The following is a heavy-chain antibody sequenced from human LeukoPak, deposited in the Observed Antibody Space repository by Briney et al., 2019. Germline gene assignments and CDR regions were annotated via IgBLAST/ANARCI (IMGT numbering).Heavy chain of an antibody. J-gene: IGHJ4*02. CDR3: ARVYYSSGWSN. V-gene: IGHV1-69*04. CDR2: IIPILGIA. Sequence: ASVKVSCKASGGTFSSYAISWVRQAPGQGLEWMGRIIPILGIANYAQKFQGRVTITADKSTSTAYMELSSLRSEDTAVYYCARVYYSSGWSNWGQGTLATVSS. CDR1: GGTFSSYA. D-gene: IGHD6-19*01.